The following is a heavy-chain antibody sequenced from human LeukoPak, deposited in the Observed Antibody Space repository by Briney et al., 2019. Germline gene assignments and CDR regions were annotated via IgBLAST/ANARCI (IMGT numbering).Heavy chain of an antibody. D-gene: IGHD6-13*01. Sequence: SETLSLTCTVSGGSISSYYWSWIRQPPGKGLEWIGYIYYSGSTNYNPSLKSRVTISVDTSKNQFSLELSSVTAADTAVYYCARLYSSSWYSGYYYGMDLWGQGTTVTVSS. V-gene: IGHV4-59*01. CDR2: IYYSGST. CDR1: GGSISSYY. J-gene: IGHJ6*02. CDR3: ARLYSSSWYSGYYYGMDL.